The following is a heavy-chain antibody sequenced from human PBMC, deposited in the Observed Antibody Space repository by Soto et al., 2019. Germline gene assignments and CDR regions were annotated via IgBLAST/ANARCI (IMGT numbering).Heavy chain of an antibody. Sequence: GGSLRLSCAASGFTFSSYAMSWVRQAPGKGLEWVSAISGSGGSTYYADFVKGRFTISRDNSKNTLYLQMNSLRAEDTAVYYLAKYRLFSQRGLDHWGQGALVTVSS. D-gene: IGHD6-25*01. V-gene: IGHV3-23*01. CDR2: ISGSGGST. CDR1: GFTFSSYA. CDR3: AKYRLFSQRGLDH. J-gene: IGHJ4*02.